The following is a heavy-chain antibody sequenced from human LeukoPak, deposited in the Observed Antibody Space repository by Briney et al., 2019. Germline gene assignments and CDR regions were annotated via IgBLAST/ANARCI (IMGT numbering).Heavy chain of an antibody. V-gene: IGHV4-4*07. J-gene: IGHJ4*02. Sequence: PSETLSLTCTVSGGSISSYYWSRIRQPAGKGLEWIGRIYTSGSTNYNPSLKSRVTMSVDTSKNQFSLKLSSVTAADTAVYYCARARCSSTSCPLDYWGQGTLVTVSS. D-gene: IGHD2-2*01. CDR1: GGSISSYY. CDR2: IYTSGST. CDR3: ARARCSSTSCPLDY.